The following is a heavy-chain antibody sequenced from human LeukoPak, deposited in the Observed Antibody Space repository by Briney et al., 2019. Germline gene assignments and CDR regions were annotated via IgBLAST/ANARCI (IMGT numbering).Heavy chain of an antibody. CDR2: IYFTGNT. CDR3: ARQTGSGLFILP. D-gene: IGHD3/OR15-3a*01. J-gene: IGHJ4*02. CDR1: GVSISSSYSY. V-gene: IGHV4-39*01. Sequence: PWETLSLTCTVSGVSISSSYSYWGWIRQPPGMGLEWIGSIYFTGNTNYNASLKSQVSISIDTSKNQFSLKLTSVTAADTAVYYCARQTGSGLFILPGGQGTLVTVSS.